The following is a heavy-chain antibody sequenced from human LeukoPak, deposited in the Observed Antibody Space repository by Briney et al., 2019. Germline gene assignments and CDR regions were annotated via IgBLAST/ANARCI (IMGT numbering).Heavy chain of an antibody. CDR3: ARTATTVTTIDY. V-gene: IGHV4-34*01. CDR2: INHSGGT. CDR1: GGSFSGYY. J-gene: IGHJ4*02. Sequence: SETLSLTCAVYGGSFSGYYWSWIRQPPGKGLEWIGEINHSGGTNYNPSLKSRVTISVDTSKNQFSLKLSSVTAADTAVYYCARTATTVTTIDYWGQGTLVTVSS. D-gene: IGHD4-17*01.